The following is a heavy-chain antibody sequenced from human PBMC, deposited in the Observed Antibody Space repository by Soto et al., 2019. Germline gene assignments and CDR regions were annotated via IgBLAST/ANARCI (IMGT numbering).Heavy chain of an antibody. Sequence: SETLSLTCAVSGGSISSGGYSWSWIRQPPGKGLEWIGYIYHIGSTYYTPSLKSRVTISVDRSKNQFSLKLISVTAADTAVYYCAHRRGYGVGLDYWGQGTLVTVSS. J-gene: IGHJ4*02. V-gene: IGHV4-30-2*01. D-gene: IGHD5-18*01. CDR2: IYHIGST. CDR1: GGSISSGGYS. CDR3: AHRRGYGVGLDY.